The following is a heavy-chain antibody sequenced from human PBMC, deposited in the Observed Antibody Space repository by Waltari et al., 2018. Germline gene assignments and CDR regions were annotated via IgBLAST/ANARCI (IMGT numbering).Heavy chain of an antibody. V-gene: IGHV7-4-1*02. D-gene: IGHD3-22*01. Sequence: QLVQSGSALKSPGASVKVSCKASGYPFNRFGMNWVRQAPGQGLEWMGWINTNSETPAYAQDFRGRFGFSLDTSASTAYLQISSLKADDTAVYYCARDGASSSRGYYYALDVWGQGTTVTVSS. CDR3: ARDGASSSRGYYYALDV. J-gene: IGHJ6*02. CDR1: GYPFNRFG. CDR2: INTNSETP.